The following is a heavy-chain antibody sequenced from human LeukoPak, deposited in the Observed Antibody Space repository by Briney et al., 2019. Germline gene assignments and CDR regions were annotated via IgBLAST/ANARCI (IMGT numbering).Heavy chain of an antibody. CDR2: ISYDGSNK. V-gene: IGHV3-30*03. Sequence: GGSLSLSCAASGFTFSSYGMHWVRQAPGKGLEWVAVISYDGSNKYYADSVKGRFTISRDNSKNTLYLQMSSLRAEDTAVYYCARDAVDTANAVWGQGTTVTVSS. J-gene: IGHJ6*02. CDR1: GFTFSSYG. CDR3: ARDAVDTANAV. D-gene: IGHD5-18*01.